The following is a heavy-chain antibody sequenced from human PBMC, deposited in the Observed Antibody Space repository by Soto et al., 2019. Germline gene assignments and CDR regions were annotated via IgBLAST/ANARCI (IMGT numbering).Heavy chain of an antibody. CDR3: ARRARSNWNYDYFDY. J-gene: IGHJ4*02. CDR2: IYYSGST. V-gene: IGHV4-59*08. D-gene: IGHD1-7*01. Sequence: SETLSLTCTVSGGSISSYYWSWIRQPPGKGLEWIGYIYYSGSTNYNPSLKSRVTISVDTSKNQFSLKLSSVTAADTAVYYCARRARSNWNYDYFDYWGQGTLVTVSS. CDR1: GGSISSYY.